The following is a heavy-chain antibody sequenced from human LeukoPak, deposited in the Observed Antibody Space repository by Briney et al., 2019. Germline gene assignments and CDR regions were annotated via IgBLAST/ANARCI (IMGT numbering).Heavy chain of an antibody. CDR3: ARTGSGDYAINSYYGMDV. V-gene: IGHV3-53*01. CDR2: IYSGGST. J-gene: IGHJ6*02. D-gene: IGHD3-10*01. CDR1: GLTVSSNY. Sequence: GGSLRLSCATSGLTVSSNYMSWVRQAPGKGLEWVSVIYSGGSTNYADSVKGRFTISRDNSKNTLHLQMNSLRGEDTAVYYCARTGSGDYAINSYYGMDVWGQGTTVTVSS.